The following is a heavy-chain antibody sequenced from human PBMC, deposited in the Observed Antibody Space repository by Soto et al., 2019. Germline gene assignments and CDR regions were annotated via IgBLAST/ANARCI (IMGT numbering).Heavy chain of an antibody. CDR2: VFYTGST. CDR3: AKTDYGDYGYYYYSMDV. J-gene: IGHJ6*02. D-gene: IGHD4-17*01. CDR1: GGSISSYF. Sequence: ASETLSLTCTVSGGSISSYFWNWIRQPPGKGLEWIGYVFYTGSTNYNPSLKSRVTISVDTSKNQFSLKLRSVTAADTAVYYCAKTDYGDYGYYYYSMDVWGQGTTVTVSS. V-gene: IGHV4-59*01.